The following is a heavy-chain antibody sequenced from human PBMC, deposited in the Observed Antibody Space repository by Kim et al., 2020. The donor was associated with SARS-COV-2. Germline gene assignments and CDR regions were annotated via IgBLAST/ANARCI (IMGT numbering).Heavy chain of an antibody. J-gene: IGHJ6*02. CDR1: GFTFSSYG. D-gene: IGHD6-13*01. CDR3: ARALIPRSSSWSASAQKNYYYQGRDL. CDR2: IWYDGSNK. V-gene: IGHV3-33*01. Sequence: GGSLRLSCAASGFTFSSYGMHWVRQAPGKGLEWVAVIWYDGSNKYYADSVKGRFTISRDNSKNTLYLQMNSLRAEDTAVYFCARALIPRSSSWSASAQKNYYYQGRDLWGQGPTVPVS.